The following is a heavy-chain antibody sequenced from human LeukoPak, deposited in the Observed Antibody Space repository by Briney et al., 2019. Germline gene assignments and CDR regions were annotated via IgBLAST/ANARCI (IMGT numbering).Heavy chain of an antibody. D-gene: IGHD3-10*01. Sequence: PSETLSLTCAVYGGSFSGYYWSWIRRPPGKGLEWIGEINHSGSTNYNPSLKSRVTISVDTSKNQFSLKLSSVTAADTAVYYCARATLWFGELSAGGQGTLVTVSA. CDR1: GGSFSGYY. V-gene: IGHV4-34*01. CDR3: ARATLWFGELSA. CDR2: INHSGST. J-gene: IGHJ4*02.